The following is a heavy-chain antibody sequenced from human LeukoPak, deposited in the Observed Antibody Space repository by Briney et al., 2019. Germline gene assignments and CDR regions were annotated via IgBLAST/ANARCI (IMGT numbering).Heavy chain of an antibody. CDR3: ARDVLRYFDWLLPDY. D-gene: IGHD3-9*01. V-gene: IGHV3-30-3*01. Sequence: PGRSLRLSCAASGFTFSSYAMPWVRQAPGKGLEWVAVISYDGSNKYYADSVKGRFTISRDNSKNTLYLQMNSLRAEDTAVYYCARDVLRYFDWLLPDYWGQGTLVTVSS. CDR2: ISYDGSNK. J-gene: IGHJ4*02. CDR1: GFTFSSYA.